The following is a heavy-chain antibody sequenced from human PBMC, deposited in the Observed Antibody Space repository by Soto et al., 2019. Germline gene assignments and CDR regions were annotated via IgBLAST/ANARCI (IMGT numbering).Heavy chain of an antibody. Sequence: QVQLVESGGGVVQPGRSLRLSCAASGFSVNSYGIHWVRQAPGKGLEWVALIWYDGSNKQYADSVKCRFTISRDNSKNTMYLQMNSLRAEDMAVYYCARAKQWLGHYCDYWGQGTLVTVSS. D-gene: IGHD6-19*01. J-gene: IGHJ4*02. CDR1: GFSVNSYG. V-gene: IGHV3-33*01. CDR2: IWYDGSNK. CDR3: ARAKQWLGHYCDY.